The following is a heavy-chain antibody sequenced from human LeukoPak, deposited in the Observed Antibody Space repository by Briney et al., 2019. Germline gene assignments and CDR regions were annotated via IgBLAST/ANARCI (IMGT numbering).Heavy chain of an antibody. D-gene: IGHD2-2*01. J-gene: IGHJ6*02. Sequence: SETLSLTCAVYGGSFSGYYWSWIRQPPGKGLEWIGEINHSGSTNYNPSPKSRVTISVDTSKNQFSLKLSSVTAADTAVYYCARTIVVVPAATVESYYYYYGMDVWGQGTTVTVSS. CDR2: INHSGST. CDR1: GGSFSGYY. V-gene: IGHV4-34*01. CDR3: ARTIVVVPAATVESYYYYYGMDV.